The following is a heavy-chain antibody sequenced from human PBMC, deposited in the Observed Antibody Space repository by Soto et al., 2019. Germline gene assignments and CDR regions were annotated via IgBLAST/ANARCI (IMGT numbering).Heavy chain of an antibody. J-gene: IGHJ5*02. Sequence: SETLSLTCTVSGASISGYYWSWIRKSAGKGLEWIGRIYATGTTDYNPSLKSRVMMSVDTSKKHFSLRLRSVTAADTAVYYCVRDGTKTLRDWFDPWGQGMSVTVSS. CDR3: VRDGTKTLRDWFDP. CDR2: IYATGTT. CDR1: GASISGYY. D-gene: IGHD1-1*01. V-gene: IGHV4-4*07.